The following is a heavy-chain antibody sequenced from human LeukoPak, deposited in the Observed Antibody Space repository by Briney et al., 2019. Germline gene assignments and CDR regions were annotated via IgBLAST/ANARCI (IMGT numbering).Heavy chain of an antibody. D-gene: IGHD6-19*01. CDR3: AKEESSGWYGSSFDY. Sequence: GGSLRLSCAASGFTFDDYGMSWVRQAPGKGLEWVSGINWNGGSTGYADSVKGRFTISRDNAKNSLYLQMNSLRAEDTAVYYCAKEESSGWYGSSFDYWGQGTLVTVSS. CDR2: INWNGGST. J-gene: IGHJ4*02. CDR1: GFTFDDYG. V-gene: IGHV3-20*04.